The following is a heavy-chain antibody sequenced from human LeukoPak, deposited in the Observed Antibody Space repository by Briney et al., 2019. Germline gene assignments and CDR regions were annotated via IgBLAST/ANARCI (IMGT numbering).Heavy chain of an antibody. CDR2: ISSSSSTI. J-gene: IGHJ4*02. D-gene: IGHD3-9*01. CDR1: GFTFSSYS. CDR3: ARDRGNYDILTGYPDWFY. V-gene: IGHV3-48*01. Sequence: GGSLRLSCAASGFTFSSYSMNWVRQAPGKGLEWGSYISSSSSTIYYADSVKGRCTISRDNDKNSLYLQMNSLRAEDTAVYYCARDRGNYDILTGYPDWFYWGQGTLVTVSS.